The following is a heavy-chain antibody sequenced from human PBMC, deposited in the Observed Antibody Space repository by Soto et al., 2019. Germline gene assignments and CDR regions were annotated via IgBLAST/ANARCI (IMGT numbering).Heavy chain of an antibody. Sequence: PSETLSLTCTVSGGSISSYYWSWIRQPPGKGLEWIGYIYYSGSTNYNPSLKSRFTISVDTFKNQFSLKLSSVTAAVTAVYYCTSKSGQLLADAFDIWGQGTMVTVSS. CDR2: IYYSGST. J-gene: IGHJ3*02. CDR1: GGSISSYY. D-gene: IGHD3-10*01. CDR3: TSKSGQLLADAFDI. V-gene: IGHV4-59*01.